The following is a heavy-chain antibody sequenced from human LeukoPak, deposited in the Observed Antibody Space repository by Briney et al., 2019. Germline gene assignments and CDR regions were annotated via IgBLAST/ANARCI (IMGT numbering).Heavy chain of an antibody. Sequence: PSEILSLTCTVSGGSISSYYWSWIRQPAGKGLEWIGRIYTSGSTNYNPSLKSRVTMSVDTSKNQFSLKLSSVTAADTAVYYCARDNWEDTFGGVIVFDYWGQGTLVTVSS. V-gene: IGHV4-4*07. CDR1: GGSISSYY. CDR3: ARDNWEDTFGGVIVFDY. D-gene: IGHD3-16*02. CDR2: IYTSGST. J-gene: IGHJ4*02.